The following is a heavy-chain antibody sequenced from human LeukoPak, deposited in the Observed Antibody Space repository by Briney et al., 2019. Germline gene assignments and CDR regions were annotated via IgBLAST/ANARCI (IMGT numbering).Heavy chain of an antibody. CDR2: TSPKSGDR. V-gene: IGHV1-2*02. Sequence: ASVKVSCKISGYTFTDYFIHWVRQAPGQGLEWMGWTSPKSGDRKCTQKFQGRVTMTRDTSISTVYMELDRLTFDDTAVYFCARDNYGTLDYWGQGPLVTVSS. J-gene: IGHJ4*02. D-gene: IGHD4-17*01. CDR3: ARDNYGTLDY. CDR1: GYTFTDYF.